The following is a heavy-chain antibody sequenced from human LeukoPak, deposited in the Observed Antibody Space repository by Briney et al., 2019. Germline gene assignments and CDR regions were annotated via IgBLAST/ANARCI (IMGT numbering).Heavy chain of an antibody. CDR1: GGSISSSNW. V-gene: IGHV4-4*02. D-gene: IGHD6-13*01. CDR2: IYHSGST. J-gene: IGHJ6*03. Sequence: SETLSLTCAVSGGSISSSNWWSWVRQPPGKGLEWIGEIYHSGSTNYNPSLKSRVTISVDKSKNQFSLKLSSVTAADTAVYYCARVKYSSSWYSYYYYYYMDVWGKGTTVTVSS. CDR3: ARVKYSSSWYSYYYYYYMDV.